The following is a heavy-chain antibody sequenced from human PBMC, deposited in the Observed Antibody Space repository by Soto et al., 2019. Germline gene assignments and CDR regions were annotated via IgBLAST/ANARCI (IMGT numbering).Heavy chain of an antibody. Sequence: EVQLVESGGGLVQPGGSLRISCAASGFTVSNLYMTWVRQAPGKGLQWVAVISSGGSTYYADSVKGRFTISRDNSKNTLYLEMNSLRAEDTAVYYCARDTLGGAYDFLHGGQGTLVTVSS. CDR3: ARDTLGGAYDFLH. CDR1: GFTVSNLY. CDR2: ISSGGST. D-gene: IGHD3-3*01. J-gene: IGHJ4*02. V-gene: IGHV3-66*01.